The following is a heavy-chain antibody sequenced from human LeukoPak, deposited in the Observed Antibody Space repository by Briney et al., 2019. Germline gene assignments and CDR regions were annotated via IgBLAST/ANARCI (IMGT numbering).Heavy chain of an antibody. V-gene: IGHV4-39*01. J-gene: IGHJ4*02. CDR3: ARHVGASRWFDY. CDR1: GGSITVPNFY. CDR2: IYYSGST. D-gene: IGHD1-26*01. Sequence: PSETLSLTCSVSGGSITVPNFYSGWVRPPPGKGLEWLGGIYYSGSTSYSPSLMSRVTISVDTSKTQFPLKLSPVPPADTAVYYWARHVGASRWFDYWGQGNLVTVSS.